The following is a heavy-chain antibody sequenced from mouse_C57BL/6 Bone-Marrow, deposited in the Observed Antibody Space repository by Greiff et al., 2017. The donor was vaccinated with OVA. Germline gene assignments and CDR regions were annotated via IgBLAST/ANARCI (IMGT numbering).Heavy chain of an antibody. CDR3: TTLGPPWS. CDR2: IDPENGDT. D-gene: IGHD1-1*02. CDR1: GFNIKDDY. Sequence: VQLQQSGAELVKPGASVKLSCTASGFNIKDDYMHWVKQRPEQGLEWIGWIDPENGDTEYASKFQGKATITADTSSNTAYLQLSSLTSEDTAVYYCTTLGPPWSWGQGTTLTVSS. V-gene: IGHV14-4*01. J-gene: IGHJ2*01.